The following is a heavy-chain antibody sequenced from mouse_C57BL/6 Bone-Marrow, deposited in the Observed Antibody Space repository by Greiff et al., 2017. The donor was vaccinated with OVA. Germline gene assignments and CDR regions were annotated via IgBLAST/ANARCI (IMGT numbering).Heavy chain of an antibody. J-gene: IGHJ2*01. CDR1: GYSFTGYY. V-gene: IGHV1-42*01. CDR2: INPSTGGT. D-gene: IGHD1-1*01. Sequence: VQLKQSGPELVKPGASVKISCKASGYSFTGYYMNWVKQSPEKSLEWIGEINPSTGGTTYNQKFKAKATLTVDKSSSTAYMQLKSLTSEDSAVYYCARGNYGSSYVDYWGQGTTLTVSS. CDR3: ARGNYGSSYVDY.